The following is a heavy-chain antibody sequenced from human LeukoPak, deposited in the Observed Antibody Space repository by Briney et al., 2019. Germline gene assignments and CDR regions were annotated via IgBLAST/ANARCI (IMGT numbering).Heavy chain of an antibody. V-gene: IGHV4-4*07. D-gene: IGHD5-24*01. Sequence: ETLSLTCTVSGGSISSYYWSWIRQPAGKGLEWIGRIYSSGRTDKTEYNSSLKSRVTLSIDTSKNQFYLKLSSVTAADTALYYCARERQGWWLDSWGQGTLVTVSS. J-gene: IGHJ5*01. CDR2: IYSSGRT. CDR1: GGSISSYY. CDR3: ARERQGWWLDS.